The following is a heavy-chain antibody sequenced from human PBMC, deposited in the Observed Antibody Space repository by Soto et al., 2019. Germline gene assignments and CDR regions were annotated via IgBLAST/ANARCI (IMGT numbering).Heavy chain of an antibody. CDR2: TLYRSSKWYN. CDR1: WDSCSTNIAA. Sequence: SQTLSLTGSLSWDSCSTNIAACSWIRHSPSRGLEWLGRTLYRSSKWYNEYAVSVKSRMTINPDTSKNQLSLQLNSVTPEETAVYYCARDAAPNLNYPHGMDVWRQGTAVTVSS. V-gene: IGHV6-1*01. D-gene: IGHD1-7*01. J-gene: IGHJ6*02. CDR3: ARDAAPNLNYPHGMDV.